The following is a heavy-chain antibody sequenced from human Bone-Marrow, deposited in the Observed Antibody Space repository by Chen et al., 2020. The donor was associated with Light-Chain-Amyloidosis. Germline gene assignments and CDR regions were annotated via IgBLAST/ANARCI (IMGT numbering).Heavy chain of an antibody. D-gene: IGHD3-3*01. CDR3: AKGFGVLLNLGKTGNWFDP. J-gene: IGHJ5*02. Sequence: VRLQESGPGQVKPSQTLSLTRTAYGDSISHGGYYWSWIEQHPEKGLEWIGFVSHDGETDYNPSFRSRVTISIDTSQNQFYPKMTSVTAADTARYFCAKGFGVLLNLGKTGNWFDPWGQGTLVTVSS. CDR2: VSHDGET. CDR1: GDSISHGGYY. V-gene: IGHV4-31*02.